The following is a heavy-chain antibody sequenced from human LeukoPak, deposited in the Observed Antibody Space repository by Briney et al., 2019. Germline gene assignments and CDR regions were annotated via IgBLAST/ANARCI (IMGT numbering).Heavy chain of an antibody. J-gene: IGHJ4*02. CDR2: IYYSGST. Sequence: PSETLSLTCTVSGGSISSNSYYWGWIRQPPGKGLEWIGNIYYSGSTSYNPSLKSRVAISVDTSKNQFSLKLSSVTAADTAVYYCARAGYCTNGVCYSFEYIGYWGQGTLVTVSS. D-gene: IGHD2-8*01. V-gene: IGHV4-39*01. CDR3: ARAGYCTNGVCYSFEYIGY. CDR1: GGSISSNSYY.